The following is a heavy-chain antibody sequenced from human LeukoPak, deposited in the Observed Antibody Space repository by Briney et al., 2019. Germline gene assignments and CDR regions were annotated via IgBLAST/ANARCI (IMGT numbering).Heavy chain of an antibody. J-gene: IGHJ4*02. CDR3: ARGYSSGWPPY. CDR1: GFTFSNSW. V-gene: IGHV3-7*01. Sequence: GGSLRLSCAGSGFTFSNSWMGWVRQAPGKGLEWVANVQHIGGETYYVDSVKGRFTISRDNAKNSLYLQMNSLRAEDTAVYYCARGYSSGWPPYWGQGTLVTVSS. CDR2: VQHIGGET. D-gene: IGHD6-19*01.